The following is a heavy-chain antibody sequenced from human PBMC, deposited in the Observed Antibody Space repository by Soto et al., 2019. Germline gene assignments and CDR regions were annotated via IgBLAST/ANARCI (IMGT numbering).Heavy chain of an antibody. J-gene: IGHJ6*02. CDR3: ASLRSTISYGMDV. V-gene: IGHV3-30-3*01. CDR1: GFTFSSYA. CDR2: ISYDGSNK. Sequence: GGSLRLSCAASGFTFSSYAMHWVRQAPGKGLEWVAVISYDGSNKYYADSVKGRFTISRDNSKNTLYLQMNSLRAEDTAVYYCASLRSTISYGMDVWGQGPTVTVSS. D-gene: IGHD3-3*01.